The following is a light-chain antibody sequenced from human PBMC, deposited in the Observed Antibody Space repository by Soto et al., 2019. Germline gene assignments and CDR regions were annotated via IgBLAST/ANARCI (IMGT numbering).Light chain of an antibody. V-gene: IGKV1-39*01. CDR1: QSISSY. J-gene: IGKJ5*01. Sequence: DIQMTQSPSSLSASVGDRVTITCRASQSISSYLNWYQQKPGKAPKLLIYAASSLQSGVPSRFSGSGSGTDLTLSISCLQSEDFATYYCQQYYSYPPITFGQGTRLEI. CDR3: QQYYSYPPIT. CDR2: AAS.